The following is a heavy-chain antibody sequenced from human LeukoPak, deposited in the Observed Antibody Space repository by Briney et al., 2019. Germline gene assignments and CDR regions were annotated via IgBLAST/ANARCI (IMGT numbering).Heavy chain of an antibody. CDR2: INWNGGST. CDR3: ARTWELLRAFDI. CDR1: GFTFDDYG. D-gene: IGHD1-26*01. V-gene: IGHV3-20*04. J-gene: IGHJ3*02. Sequence: GGSLRLSCAASGFTFDDYGMSWVRQAPGKGLEWVSGINWNGGSTSYADSVKGRFTISRDNAKNSLYLQMNSLRAEDTALYYCARTWELLRAFDIWGQGTMVTVSS.